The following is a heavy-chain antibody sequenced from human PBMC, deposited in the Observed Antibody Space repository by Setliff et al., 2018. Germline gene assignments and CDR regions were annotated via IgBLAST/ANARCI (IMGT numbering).Heavy chain of an antibody. V-gene: IGHV1-18*01. CDR3: RRLVRFCSSVSCQRLSGGDF. Sequence: GASVKVSCKPSGYIFKDYVISWVRQAPGRGLEWVGWISGYNGKAYYAPSLHGRVTLTTDPPTSTVFMDMRSLRSDDTAVYYCRRLVRFCSSVSCQRLSGGDFWGQGSQVTVSS. CDR1: GYIFKDYV. CDR2: ISGYNGKA. J-gene: IGHJ4*02. D-gene: IGHD3-3*01.